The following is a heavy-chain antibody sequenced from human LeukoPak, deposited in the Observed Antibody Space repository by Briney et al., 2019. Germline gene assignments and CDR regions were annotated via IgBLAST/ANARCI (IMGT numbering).Heavy chain of an antibody. CDR1: GLTIHDYA. CDR2: INWNGVTV. CDR3: AKDGGELSLDY. Sequence: GGSLRLSCAASGLTIHDYAMHWVRRAPGKGLEWVSGINWNGVTVDYADSVKGRFTISRDNAKNSLYLQMNSLRTEDTALYYCAKDGGELSLDYWGQGTLVTVSS. V-gene: IGHV3-9*01. J-gene: IGHJ4*02. D-gene: IGHD1-7*01.